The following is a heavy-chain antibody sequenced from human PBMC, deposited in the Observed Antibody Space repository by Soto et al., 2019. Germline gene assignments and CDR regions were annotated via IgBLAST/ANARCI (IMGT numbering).Heavy chain of an antibody. Sequence: GGSLRLSCAASGFTFSSYGMHRVRQAPGKGLEWVTATSYDGANRYYTDSVKGRFTISRDNSKNTLYLEMNSLGAEDTAVYYCAKDPRFGYYYGMDVWGQGTTVTVSS. CDR1: GFTFSSYG. D-gene: IGHD3-10*01. J-gene: IGHJ6*02. V-gene: IGHV3-30*18. CDR2: TSYDGANR. CDR3: AKDPRFGYYYGMDV.